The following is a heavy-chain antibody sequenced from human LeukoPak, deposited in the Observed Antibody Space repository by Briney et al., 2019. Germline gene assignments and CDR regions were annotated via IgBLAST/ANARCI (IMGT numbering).Heavy chain of an antibody. Sequence: GGSLRLSCAASGFTFSSYGMHWVRQAPGKGLEWVAFIRYDGSNKYYADSVKGRFTISRDNSKNTLYLQMNSLRPEDTAVYYCAREWGAAVDYWGQGTLVTVSS. CDR2: IRYDGSNK. CDR1: GFTFSSYG. CDR3: AREWGAAVDY. D-gene: IGHD6-13*01. V-gene: IGHV3-30*02. J-gene: IGHJ4*02.